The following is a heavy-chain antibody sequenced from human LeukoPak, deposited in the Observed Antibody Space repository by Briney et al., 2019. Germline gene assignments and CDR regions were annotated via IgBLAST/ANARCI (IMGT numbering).Heavy chain of an antibody. Sequence: PSETLSLTCAVSGYSISSGYYWGWIRQPPGKGLEWIGSIYHSGSTYYNPSLKSRVTISVDTSKNQFSLKLSSVTAADTAVYYCARARPGGGADYWGQGTLVTVSS. CDR1: GYSISSGYY. V-gene: IGHV4-38-2*01. J-gene: IGHJ4*02. D-gene: IGHD2-8*02. CDR3: ARARPGGGADY. CDR2: IYHSGST.